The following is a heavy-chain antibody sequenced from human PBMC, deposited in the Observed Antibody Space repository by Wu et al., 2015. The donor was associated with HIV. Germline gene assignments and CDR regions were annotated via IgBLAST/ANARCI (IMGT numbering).Heavy chain of an antibody. CDR2: INPNSGGT. CDR3: ARDHRYSSGWYSVFDL. J-gene: IGHJ2*01. V-gene: IGHV1-2*02. D-gene: IGHD6-19*01. CDR1: GYTFTGYY. Sequence: QVQLVQSGAEVKKPGASVKVSCKASGYTFTGYYMHWVRQAPGQGLEWMGWINPNSGGTNYAQKFQGRVTMTRDTSISTAYMELSRLRSDDTAVYYCARDHRYSSGWYSVFDLWGRGTLVTVSS.